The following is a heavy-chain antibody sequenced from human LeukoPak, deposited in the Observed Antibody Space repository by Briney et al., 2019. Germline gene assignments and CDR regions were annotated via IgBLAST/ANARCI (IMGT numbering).Heavy chain of an antibody. V-gene: IGHV1-2*02. Sequence: ASVKVSSKASVYTSTISGIRSVRHAPGQGVGWMGWINPNRGGTNYARTFQGRVTMTRDTSISTADMELSRLRSDDTAVYYCARDRRGAVGFWFDPWGQGTLVTVAS. CDR1: VYTSTISG. J-gene: IGHJ5*02. CDR3: ARDRRGAVGFWFDP. D-gene: IGHD3-10*01. CDR2: INPNRGGT.